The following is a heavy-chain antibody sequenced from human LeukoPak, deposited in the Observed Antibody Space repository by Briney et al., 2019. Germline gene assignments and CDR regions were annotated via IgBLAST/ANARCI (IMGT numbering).Heavy chain of an antibody. CDR1: GFTFSSYG. V-gene: IGHV3-33*01. CDR2: IWYDGSNK. Sequence: GRSLRLSCAASGFTFSSYGMHWVRQAPGKGLEWVAVIWYDGSNKYYADSVKGRFTISRDNSNNTLYLQMNSLRAEDTAVYYCARVYERFGELSLAYWGQGTLGTVS. D-gene: IGHD3-10*01. CDR3: ARVYERFGELSLAY. J-gene: IGHJ4*02.